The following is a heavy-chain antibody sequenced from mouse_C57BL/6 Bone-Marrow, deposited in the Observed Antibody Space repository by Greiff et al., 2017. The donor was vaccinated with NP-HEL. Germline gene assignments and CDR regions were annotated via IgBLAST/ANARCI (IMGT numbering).Heavy chain of an antibody. CDR1: GFTFSDYY. CDR3: ARQGLWYPFDY. D-gene: IGHD2-1*01. J-gene: IGHJ2*01. Sequence: DVKLVESGGGLVQPGGSLKLSCAASGFTFSDYYMYWVRQTPEKRLEWVAYISNGGGSTYYPDTVKGRFTIARDNAKNTLYLQMSRLKSEDTAMYYCARQGLWYPFDYWGQGTTLTVSS. CDR2: ISNGGGST. V-gene: IGHV5-12*01.